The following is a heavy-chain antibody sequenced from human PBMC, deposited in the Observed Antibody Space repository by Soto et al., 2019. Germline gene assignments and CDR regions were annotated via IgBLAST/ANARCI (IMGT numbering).Heavy chain of an antibody. V-gene: IGHV1-3*01. Sequence: ASVKVSCKASGYTLSSYVMHWVRHAPGQRLEWMGWINAGNGNTKYSQKFQGRVNLSRDTSASTAYMELSSLRSEDTAVYYCAGARGYSYGYRYFDYWGQGTLVTVSS. J-gene: IGHJ4*02. CDR3: AGARGYSYGYRYFDY. D-gene: IGHD5-18*01. CDR2: INAGNGNT. CDR1: GYTLSSYV.